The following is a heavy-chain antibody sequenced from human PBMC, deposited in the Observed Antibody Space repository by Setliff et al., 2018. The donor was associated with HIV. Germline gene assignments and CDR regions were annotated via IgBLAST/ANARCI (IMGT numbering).Heavy chain of an antibody. Sequence: ASETLSLTCAVSGYSVSSGYYWAWIRQAPGKGLQWSGQMYYTGTTDYNPSLSSRVTISQDKSRNQFSLKLTSVTATDTAIYYCARGVGIGGNWFDPWGQGIMVTVSS. V-gene: IGHV4-38-2*01. CDR3: ARGVGIGGNWFDP. CDR2: MYYTGTT. CDR1: GYSVSSGYY. J-gene: IGHJ5*02. D-gene: IGHD2-15*01.